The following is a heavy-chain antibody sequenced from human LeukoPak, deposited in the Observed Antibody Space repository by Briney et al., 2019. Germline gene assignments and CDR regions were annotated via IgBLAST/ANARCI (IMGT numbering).Heavy chain of an antibody. D-gene: IGHD6-6*01. CDR1: GGSISSYY. V-gene: IGHV4-4*07. CDR2: IYTSGST. CDR3: ARVSSSSGLGAFDI. Sequence: SETLSLTCTVSGGSISSYYWSWIRQPAGKGLEWIGRIYTSGSTNYNPSLKSRVTMSVDTSKNQFSLKLSSVTAAATAVYYCARVSSSSGLGAFDIWGQGTMVTVSS. J-gene: IGHJ3*02.